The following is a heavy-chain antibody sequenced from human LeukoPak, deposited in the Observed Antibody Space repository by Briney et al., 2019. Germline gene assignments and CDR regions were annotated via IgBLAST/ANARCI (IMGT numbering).Heavy chain of an antibody. CDR3: ARDGPDVAAAGGVY. J-gene: IGHJ4*02. CDR2: INPNSGGT. CDR1: GYTFTGYY. Sequence: ASVKVSCKASGYTFTGYYMHWVRPAPGQGLAWMGWINPNSGGTNYAQKFQGRVTITRATSISTAYMELSRLRSDDTAVYYCARDGPDVAAAGGVYWGQGTLVTVSS. D-gene: IGHD6-13*01. V-gene: IGHV1-2*02.